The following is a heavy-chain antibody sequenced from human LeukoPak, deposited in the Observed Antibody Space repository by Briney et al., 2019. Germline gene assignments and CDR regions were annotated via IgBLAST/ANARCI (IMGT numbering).Heavy chain of an antibody. CDR1: GFSVSGNY. V-gene: IGHV3-53*01. Sequence: GGSLRLSCAASGFSVSGNYMSWVRQAPGKGLEWVSAIYSGGATYYTDSVKGRFTMSRHTSKNTLDLQMNSLRGEDTAVYYCARRATVTYHGMDVWGQGTTVTVSS. D-gene: IGHD4-17*01. J-gene: IGHJ6*02. CDR3: ARRATVTYHGMDV. CDR2: IYSGGAT.